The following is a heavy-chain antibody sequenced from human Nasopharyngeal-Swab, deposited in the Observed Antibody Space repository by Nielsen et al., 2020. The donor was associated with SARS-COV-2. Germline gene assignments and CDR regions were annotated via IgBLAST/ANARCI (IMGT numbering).Heavy chain of an antibody. Sequence: GGSLRLSCAASGFTFSNAWMNWVRQAPGKGLEWVSYISSSGSTIYYADSVKGRFTISRDNAKNSLYLQMNSLRAEDTAVYYCARDRDYDSSGYSVHWFDPWGQGTLVTVSS. CDR3: ARDRDYDSSGYSVHWFDP. J-gene: IGHJ5*02. CDR1: GFTFSNAW. CDR2: ISSSGSTI. D-gene: IGHD3-22*01. V-gene: IGHV3-48*04.